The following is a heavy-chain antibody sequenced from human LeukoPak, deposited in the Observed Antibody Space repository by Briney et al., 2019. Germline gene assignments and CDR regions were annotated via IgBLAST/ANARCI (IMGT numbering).Heavy chain of an antibody. CDR2: INSDGSST. J-gene: IGHJ4*02. Sequence: GGSLRLSCAASGFTFSSYWMHWVRQAPGKGLVWVSRINSDGSSTSYADSVKGRFTISRDNSKNTLYLQMNSLRAEDTAVYYCAKDPPLAAAGQYYFDYWGQGTLVTVSS. D-gene: IGHD6-13*01. V-gene: IGHV3-74*01. CDR1: GFTFSSYW. CDR3: AKDPPLAAAGQYYFDY.